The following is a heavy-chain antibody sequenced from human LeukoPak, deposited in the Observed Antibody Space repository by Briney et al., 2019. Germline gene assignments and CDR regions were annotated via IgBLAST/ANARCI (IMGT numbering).Heavy chain of an antibody. CDR2: INHRGST. CDR1: GGSFSGYY. Sequence: SETLSLTCAVYGGSFSGYYWSWIRQPPGKGLEWIGEINHRGSTSHSPSLKSRVTISVDTSKNQFSLKLTSVTAADTAVYYCARRDTYGYGYWARGTLVTVSS. CDR3: ARRDTYGYGY. J-gene: IGHJ4*02. D-gene: IGHD5-18*01. V-gene: IGHV4-34*01.